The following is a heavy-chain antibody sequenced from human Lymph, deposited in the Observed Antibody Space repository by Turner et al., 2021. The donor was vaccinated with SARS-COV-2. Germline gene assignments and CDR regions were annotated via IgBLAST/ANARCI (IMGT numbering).Heavy chain of an antibody. CDR1: GYTFTGYY. Sequence: QVQLVQSGAEVKKPGASVKVSCKASGYTFTGYYMHWVRQAPGQGLEWMGWINPNSGGTNSAQKFQGRVTMTRDTSISTAYMELSRLRSDDTAVYYCARDVERYNDFWSGYSGGYGLDVWGQGTTVTVSS. V-gene: IGHV1-2*02. CDR2: INPNSGGT. J-gene: IGHJ6*02. CDR3: ARDVERYNDFWSGYSGGYGLDV. D-gene: IGHD3-3*01.